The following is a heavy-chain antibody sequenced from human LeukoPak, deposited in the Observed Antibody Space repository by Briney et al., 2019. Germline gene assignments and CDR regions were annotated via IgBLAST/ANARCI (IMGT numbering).Heavy chain of an antibody. V-gene: IGHV3-23*01. CDR1: GFTFSSYT. CDR3: AKEVDDSSGYYPYYFDY. D-gene: IGHD3-22*01. CDR2: ISGSGGST. J-gene: IGHJ4*02. Sequence: GGSLRLSCAASGFTFSSYTMSWVRLAPGKGLEWVSVISGSGGSTYYADSVKRRFTISRDNSKNTLYLQMNSLRAEDTAVYYCAKEVDDSSGYYPYYFDYWGQGTLVTVSS.